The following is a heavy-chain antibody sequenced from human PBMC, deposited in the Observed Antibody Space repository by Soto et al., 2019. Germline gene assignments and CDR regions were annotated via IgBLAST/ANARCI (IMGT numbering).Heavy chain of an antibody. Sequence: SETLSLTCTVSGGSISSYYWSWIRQPPGKGLEWIGYIYYSGSTNYNPSLKSRVTISVDTSKNQFSLKLSSVTAADTAVYYCASSSSSAEYFQHWGQGTLVTAPQ. CDR2: IYYSGST. CDR3: ASSSSSAEYFQH. V-gene: IGHV4-59*08. D-gene: IGHD6-6*01. J-gene: IGHJ1*01. CDR1: GGSISSYY.